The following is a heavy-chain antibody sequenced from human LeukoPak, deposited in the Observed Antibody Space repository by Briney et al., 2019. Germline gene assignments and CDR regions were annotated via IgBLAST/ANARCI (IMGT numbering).Heavy chain of an antibody. Sequence: GGSLRLSCAASGFTFSGYWMHWVRQAPGKGLVWVARISTDGSYTSYADCVKGRFTISRDNAKNTVYLQMGSLRAEDTAIYYCARICSTTDCLISAWGQGTLVTVSS. J-gene: IGHJ4*02. D-gene: IGHD2-2*01. CDR3: ARICSTTDCLISA. CDR2: ISTDGSYT. CDR1: GFTFSGYW. V-gene: IGHV3-74*01.